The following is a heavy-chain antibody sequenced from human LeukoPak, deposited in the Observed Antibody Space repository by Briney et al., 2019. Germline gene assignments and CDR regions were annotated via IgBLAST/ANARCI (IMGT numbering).Heavy chain of an antibody. D-gene: IGHD4-11*01. CDR1: GFTFSSYA. CDR3: AKAATVTTDLDY. V-gene: IGHV3-23*01. CDR2: ISGSGGST. Sequence: PGGSLRLSCAASGFTFSSYAMSWVRQAPGKGLEGVSGISGSGGSTYYADSVKGRFTISRDNSKNTLYLQMNSLRAEDTAVYYCAKAATVTTDLDYWGQGTLVTVSS. J-gene: IGHJ4*02.